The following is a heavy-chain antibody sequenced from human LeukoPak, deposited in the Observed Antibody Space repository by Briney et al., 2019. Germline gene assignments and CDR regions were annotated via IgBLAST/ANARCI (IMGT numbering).Heavy chain of an antibody. CDR1: GFTFSSSA. CDR3: AAADDFWSGYYNFDY. CDR2: IVVGSGNT. D-gene: IGHD3-3*01. Sequence: VASVKVSCKASGFTFSSSAVQWVRQARGQRLEWIGWIVVGSGNTNYAQKFQERVTITRDMSTSTAYMELSSPRSEDTAVYYCAAADDFWSGYYNFDYWGQGTLVTVSS. J-gene: IGHJ4*02. V-gene: IGHV1-58*01.